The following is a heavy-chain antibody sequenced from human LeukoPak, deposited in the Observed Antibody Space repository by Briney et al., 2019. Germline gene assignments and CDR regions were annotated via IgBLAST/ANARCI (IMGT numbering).Heavy chain of an antibody. Sequence: SETLSLTCTVSGGSISSYYWSWIRQPPGKRLEWIGYIYYSWSTNYSPSLKSRVTISVDTSKNQFSLKLSSVTAADTAVYYCARGWYDFDYWGQGTLVTVSS. CDR1: GGSISSYY. D-gene: IGHD1-14*01. CDR2: IYYSWST. V-gene: IGHV4-59*12. CDR3: ARGWYDFDY. J-gene: IGHJ4*02.